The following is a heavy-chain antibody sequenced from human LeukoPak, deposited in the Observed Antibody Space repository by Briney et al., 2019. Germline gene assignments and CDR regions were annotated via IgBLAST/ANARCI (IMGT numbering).Heavy chain of an antibody. D-gene: IGHD3-10*01. CDR3: TTGAPHSGNPRTGASNL. CDR2: IKRATEGGTT. Sequence: GGSLRLSCAASGFSFTSAWMTWVRQAPGKGLEWVGRIKRATEGGTTDYGAPVKGRFTVSRDDSENTLYLQMDSLKTEDTAVYYCTTGAPHSGNPRTGASNLWGQGTMVTVSS. V-gene: IGHV3-15*05. J-gene: IGHJ3*01. CDR1: GFSFTSAW.